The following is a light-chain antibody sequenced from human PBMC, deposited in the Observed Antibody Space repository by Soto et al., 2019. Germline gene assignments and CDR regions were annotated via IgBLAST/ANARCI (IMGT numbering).Light chain of an antibody. Sequence: EIVLTQSPGTLSLSPGERATLSCRASQSLSSSYLAWYQQKPGQAPSLLIYGASSRATGIPDRFSGSGSGTDFTLTISRLEPEDFAVYYCQQYGDSRTFGQGTKVEIK. CDR2: GAS. CDR3: QQYGDSRT. V-gene: IGKV3-20*01. J-gene: IGKJ1*01. CDR1: QSLSSSY.